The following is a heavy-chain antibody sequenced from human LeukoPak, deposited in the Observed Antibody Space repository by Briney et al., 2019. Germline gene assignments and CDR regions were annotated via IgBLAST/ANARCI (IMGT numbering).Heavy chain of an antibody. CDR2: INPNSGGT. J-gene: IGHJ4*02. CDR3: VTAGYSYGFHH. Sequence: GASVKVSCKTSGYTFTGYYMHWVRQDPGQGLEWVGWINPNSGGTNYAQKFQGRVTMTRDTSISTAYMELSRLRSDDTAVYYCVTAGYSYGFHHWGQGTLVTVSS. D-gene: IGHD5-18*01. V-gene: IGHV1-2*02. CDR1: GYTFTGYY.